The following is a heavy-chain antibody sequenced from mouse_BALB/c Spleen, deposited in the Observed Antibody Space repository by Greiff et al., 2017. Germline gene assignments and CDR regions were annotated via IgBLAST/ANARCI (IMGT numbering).Heavy chain of an antibody. CDR1: GYSITSGYY. Sequence: DVKLVESGPGLVKPSQSLSLTCSVTGYSITSGYYWCWIRQFPGNILEWVGYISYDGSNNYNPYLKNRITITRDTSKHQFFLKLNSVTTEDTATYYCARARYGNYVCFAYWGQGTLVTVSA. J-gene: IGHJ3*01. CDR2: ISYDGSN. D-gene: IGHD2-10*02. CDR3: ARARYGNYVCFAY. V-gene: IGHV3-6*01.